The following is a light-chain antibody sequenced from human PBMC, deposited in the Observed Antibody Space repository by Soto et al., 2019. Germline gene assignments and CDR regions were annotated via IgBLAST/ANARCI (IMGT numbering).Light chain of an antibody. J-gene: IGKJ4*01. CDR2: RAS. CDR1: QSVTSSY. V-gene: IGKV3-20*01. CDR3: QQYSSLFRT. Sequence: EIVLTQSPGTLSLSPGERATLSCRASQSVTSSYLAWYQQKPGQAPRLLIFRASSRATGIPDRFSGSGSGTDFTLTISRLESEDFAVYYCQQYSSLFRTFGGGTKVDIK.